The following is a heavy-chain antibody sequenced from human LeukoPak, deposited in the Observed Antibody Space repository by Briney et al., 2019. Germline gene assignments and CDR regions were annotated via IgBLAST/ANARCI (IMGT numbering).Heavy chain of an antibody. CDR2: IYYSGST. V-gene: IGHV4-59*08. CDR1: GGSISSYY. Sequence: SETLSLTCTVSGGSISSYYWSWIRQPAGKGLEWIGYIYYSGSTNYNPSLKSRVTISVDTSKNQFSLKLSSVTAADTAVYYCARLYRATDAFDIWGQGTMVTVSS. CDR3: ARLYRATDAFDI. D-gene: IGHD1-26*01. J-gene: IGHJ3*02.